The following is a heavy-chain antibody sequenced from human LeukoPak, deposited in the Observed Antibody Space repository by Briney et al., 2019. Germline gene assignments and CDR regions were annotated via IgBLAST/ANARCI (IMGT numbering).Heavy chain of an antibody. CDR2: INPNSGGT. D-gene: IGHD3-22*01. J-gene: IGHJ4*02. CDR1: GYTFTGYY. Sequence: ASVKVSCKASGYTFTGYYMHWVRQAPGQGLEWMGWINPNSGGTNYAQKFQGRVTMTRDTSISTAYMELSRLRSDDTAVYYCARDARNYRSDSSGYGYWGQGTLVHVS. V-gene: IGHV1-2*02. CDR3: ARDARNYRSDSSGYGY.